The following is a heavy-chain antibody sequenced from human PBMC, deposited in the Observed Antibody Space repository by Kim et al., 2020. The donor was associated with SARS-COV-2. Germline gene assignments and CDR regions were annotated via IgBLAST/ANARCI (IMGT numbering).Heavy chain of an antibody. V-gene: IGHV4-59*01. CDR3: ARETSGGSGSYYN. J-gene: IGHJ4*02. D-gene: IGHD3-10*01. Sequence: NPSLKSRVTISVDTSKNQFSLKLSSVTAADTAVYYCARETSGGSGSYYNWGQGTLVTVSS.